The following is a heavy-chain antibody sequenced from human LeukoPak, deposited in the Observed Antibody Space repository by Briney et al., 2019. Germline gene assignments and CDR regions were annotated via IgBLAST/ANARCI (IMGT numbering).Heavy chain of an antibody. D-gene: IGHD3-22*01. CDR1: AGSINSGDYY. CDR3: ARGIGTSYDSSRDAFDI. J-gene: IGHJ3*02. V-gene: IGHV4-61*02. Sequence: SQTLSLTCTVSAGSINSGDYYWSSIRQPAGQGLEWIGRIYSPGTNYNYNPSVKSRVTISIDTSKNQFSLKLTSVTAADTAVYYCARGIGTSYDSSRDAFDIWGQGTMVTVSS. CDR2: IYSPGTN.